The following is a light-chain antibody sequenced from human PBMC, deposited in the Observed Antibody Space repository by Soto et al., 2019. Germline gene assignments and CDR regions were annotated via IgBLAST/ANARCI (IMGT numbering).Light chain of an antibody. J-gene: IGKJ1*01. CDR2: WAS. CDR1: QSVLYSSNNKNY. Sequence: DIVMTQSPDSLAVSLGERATINCKSNQSVLYSSNNKNYLAWYQQKPGQPPKLLIYWASTRESGVPDRFSGSGSGTDFTLTISSLQAEDVAVYYCQQYYSTPWTFGQVTKVEIK. CDR3: QQYYSTPWT. V-gene: IGKV4-1*01.